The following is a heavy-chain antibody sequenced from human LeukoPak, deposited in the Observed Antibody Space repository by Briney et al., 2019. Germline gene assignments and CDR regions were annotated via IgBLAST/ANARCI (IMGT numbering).Heavy chain of an antibody. J-gene: IGHJ4*02. V-gene: IGHV3-9*01. CDR1: GFTFDDYA. Sequence: GRSLRLSCAASGFTFDDYAMHWVRQAPGKGLEWVSGISWNSGSIGYADSVKGRFTISRGNAKNSLYLQMNSLRAEDTALYYCAKDSSGYYLNWGQGTLVTVSS. CDR3: AKDSSGYYLN. D-gene: IGHD3-22*01. CDR2: ISWNSGSI.